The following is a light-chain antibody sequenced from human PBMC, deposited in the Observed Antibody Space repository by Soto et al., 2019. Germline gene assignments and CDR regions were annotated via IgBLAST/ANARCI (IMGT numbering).Light chain of an antibody. CDR2: GAS. CDR1: QSVRSN. CDR3: QQYSNWPPGT. Sequence: EIVMTQSPATLSVSPGERATLSCRASQSVRSNLAWYQQKPGQAPRLLIYGASTRATGIPARFSGSGSGTEFTPTISSLQSEDFAVYYCQQYSNWPPGTFGQGTKVDIK. V-gene: IGKV3-15*01. J-gene: IGKJ1*01.